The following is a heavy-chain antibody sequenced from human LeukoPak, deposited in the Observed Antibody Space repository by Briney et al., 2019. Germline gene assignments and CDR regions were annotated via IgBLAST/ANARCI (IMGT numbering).Heavy chain of an antibody. CDR2: FDPEDGET. Sequence: GASVKVSCKVSGYTLTELSMHWVRQAPGKGLEWMGGFDPEDGETIYAQKFQGRVTMTEDTSTDTAYMELSSLRSEDTAVYYCAIAILPKRHYSSGWYMGSDYWGQGTLVTVSS. CDR1: GYTLTELS. D-gene: IGHD6-19*01. CDR3: AIAILPKRHYSSGWYMGSDY. V-gene: IGHV1-24*01. J-gene: IGHJ4*02.